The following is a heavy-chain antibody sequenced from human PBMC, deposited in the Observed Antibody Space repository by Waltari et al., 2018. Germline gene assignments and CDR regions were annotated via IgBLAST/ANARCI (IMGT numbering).Heavy chain of an antibody. CDR3: ARGGNIWNYRSFFDF. D-gene: IGHD1-7*01. CDR2: IWHDGNNK. V-gene: IGHV3-33*01. J-gene: IGHJ4*02. CDR1: GFTFSTYG. Sequence: QLQLVESGGGVVQPGRSLRLSCAASGFTFSTYGMTWVRQAPGKGLEWVAVIWHDGNNKYYADSVKGRFTISRDNSKNTLYLQMNSLRAEDTAMYYCARGGNIWNYRSFFDFWGQGTLVTVSS.